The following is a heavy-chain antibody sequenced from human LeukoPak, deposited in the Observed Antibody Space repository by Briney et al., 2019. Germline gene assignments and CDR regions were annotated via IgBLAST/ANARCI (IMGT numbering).Heavy chain of an antibody. CDR1: GFTSTKYA. D-gene: IGHD5-12*01. V-gene: IGHV3-23*01. CDR2: LIGSSGST. Sequence: GGSLRLSCAASGFTSTKYAMNWVRQAPGKGLEWVSVLIGSSGSTDYADSVKGRFTMSRDISKSTLFLQMNSLRAEDTAIYYCAKGAYDYIEIAYFDSWGQGTLVTVSS. J-gene: IGHJ4*02. CDR3: AKGAYDYIEIAYFDS.